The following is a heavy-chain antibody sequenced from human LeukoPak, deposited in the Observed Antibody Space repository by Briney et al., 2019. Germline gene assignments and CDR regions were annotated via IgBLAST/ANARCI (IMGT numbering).Heavy chain of an antibody. J-gene: IGHJ5*02. CDR1: GDSVSSNSVT. V-gene: IGHV6-1*01. D-gene: IGHD2-2*01. CDR2: TYYRSTWYN. CDR3: ARRLTQYDCFDP. Sequence: SHTLSLTCAISGDSVSSNSVTWNWIRQSPSRGLEWLGRTYYRSTWYNDYAVSVRGRITVNPDTSKNQFSLHLNSVTPEDTAVYYCARRLTQYDCFDPWGQGILVTVSS.